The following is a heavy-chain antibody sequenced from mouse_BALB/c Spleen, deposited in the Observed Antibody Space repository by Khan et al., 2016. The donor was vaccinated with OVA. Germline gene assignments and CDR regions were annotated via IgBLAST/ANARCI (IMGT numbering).Heavy chain of an antibody. CDR2: INTYTGKP. CDR1: GYTFTDYV. V-gene: IGHV9-3-1*01. CDR3: TRFHGGY. J-gene: IGHJ2*01. Sequence: QIQLVQSGPELKKPGETVKISCKASGYTFTDYVMNWVKQSPGKGLKWMGWINTYTGKPTYADDFKGRFAFSLETSASNAYWQINSLKKEDTSTYFCTRFHGGYWGQGTTRTVSS.